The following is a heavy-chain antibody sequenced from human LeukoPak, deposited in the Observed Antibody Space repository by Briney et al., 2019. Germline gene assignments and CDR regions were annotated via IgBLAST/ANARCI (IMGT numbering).Heavy chain of an antibody. CDR2: INHSGST. CDR1: GGSFSGYY. J-gene: IGHJ4*02. D-gene: IGHD1-26*01. CDR3: ARGPYSGSYYFDY. Sequence: SETLSLTCAVYGGSFSGYYWSWIRQPPGKGLEWIGEINHSGSTNYNPSLKSRVTISVDTSKNQFSLKLSSVTAADTAVYYCARGPYSGSYYFDYWGQGTLVTVSS. V-gene: IGHV4-34*01.